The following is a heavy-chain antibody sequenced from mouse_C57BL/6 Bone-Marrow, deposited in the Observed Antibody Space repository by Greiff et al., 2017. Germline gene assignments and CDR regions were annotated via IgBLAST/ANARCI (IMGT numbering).Heavy chain of an antibody. CDR3: ARRGNFTWFAY. V-gene: IGHV1-69*01. CDR2: IDPSDSYT. CDR1: GYTFTSYW. D-gene: IGHD2-1*01. J-gene: IGHJ3*01. Sequence: QVQLQQPGAELVMPGASVKLSCKASGYTFTSYWMHWVKQRPGQGLEWIGEIDPSDSYTNYNQKFKGKSTLTVDKSSSNAYMQLSSRTSADAAVYYCARRGNFTWFAYWGKGTLVTVSA.